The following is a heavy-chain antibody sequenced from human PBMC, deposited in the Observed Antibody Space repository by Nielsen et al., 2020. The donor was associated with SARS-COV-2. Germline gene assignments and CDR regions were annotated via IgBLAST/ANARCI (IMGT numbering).Heavy chain of an antibody. CDR1: GGSISSYY. CDR3: ARGDRNTAMGTDFDY. CDR2: IYYSGST. Sequence: SETLSLTCTVSGGSISSYYWSWIRQPPGKGLEWIGYIYYSGSTNYNPSLKSRVTISVDTSKNQFSLKLSSVTAADTAVYYCARGDRNTAMGTDFDYWGQGTLVTVSS. D-gene: IGHD5-18*01. V-gene: IGHV4-59*01. J-gene: IGHJ4*02.